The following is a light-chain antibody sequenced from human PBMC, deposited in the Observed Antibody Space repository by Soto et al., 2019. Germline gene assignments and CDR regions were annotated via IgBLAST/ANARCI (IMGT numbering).Light chain of an antibody. J-gene: IGKJ4*01. CDR2: DAS. CDR3: QQRSNWPPLT. V-gene: IGKV3-11*01. Sequence: VLTHSAATLSLSPGERATFSWGASQSVSSDLVWYQQKPGQAPRLLVYDASNRATGIPARFSGSGSATDFTLTISSLEPEDFAVYYCQQRSNWPPLTFGGGTKVDIK. CDR1: QSVSSD.